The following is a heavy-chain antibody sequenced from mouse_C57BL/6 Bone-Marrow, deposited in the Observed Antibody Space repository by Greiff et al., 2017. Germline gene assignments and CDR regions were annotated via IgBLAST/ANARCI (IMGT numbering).Heavy chain of an antibody. CDR2: IDPSDSYT. CDR3: AVYSKE. D-gene: IGHD2-5*01. J-gene: IGHJ3*02. Sequence: QVQLQQPGAELARPGTSVKLSCKASGYTFTSYWMHWVKQRPGQGLEWIGVIDPSDSYTNYNQKFKGKATLTVDTSSSTAYMQLSSLTYEDSAFYYCAVYSKEWGQGTLVTVSA. V-gene: IGHV1-59*01. CDR1: GYTFTSYW.